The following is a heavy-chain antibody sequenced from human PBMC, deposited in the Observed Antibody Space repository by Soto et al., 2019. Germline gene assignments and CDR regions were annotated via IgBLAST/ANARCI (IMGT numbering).Heavy chain of an antibody. D-gene: IGHD6-19*01. Sequence: GESLKISCKGSGYSFTSYWIRWVRQMPGKGLEWMGIIYPGDSDTRYSPSFQGQVTISADKSISTAYLQWSSLKASDTAMYYCARQAVAGPGSRQPRTNSYYYYMDVWGKGTTVTVSS. CDR1: GYSFTSYW. CDR3: ARQAVAGPGSRQPRTNSYYYYMDV. CDR2: IYPGDSDT. J-gene: IGHJ6*03. V-gene: IGHV5-51*01.